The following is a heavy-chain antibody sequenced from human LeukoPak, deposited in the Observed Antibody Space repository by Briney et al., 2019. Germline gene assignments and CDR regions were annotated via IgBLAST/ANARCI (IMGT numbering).Heavy chain of an antibody. J-gene: IGHJ4*02. CDR3: AKEPYYSSGWYGDY. CDR1: GFTFSSYA. V-gene: IGHV3-23*01. D-gene: IGHD6-19*01. CDR2: ISGSGGST. Sequence: GGSLRLSCAASGFTFSSYAMSWVRQAPGKGLEWVSAISGSGGSTYYADSVKGRLTISRDNSKNTLYLQMNSLRAEDTAVYYYAKEPYYSSGWYGDYWGQGTLVTVSS.